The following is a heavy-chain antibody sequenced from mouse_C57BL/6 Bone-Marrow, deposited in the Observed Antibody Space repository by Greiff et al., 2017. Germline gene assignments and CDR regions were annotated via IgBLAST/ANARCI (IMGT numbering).Heavy chain of an antibody. V-gene: IGHV1-64*01. Sequence: QVQLQQPGAELVKPGASVKLSCKASGYTFTSYWMHWVKQRPGQGLEWIGMIHPNSGSTNYNEKFKSKATLTVDKSSSTAYMQLSSLTSEDSAVYYCASPTGDYYAMDYWGQGTSVTVSS. CDR1: GYTFTSYW. J-gene: IGHJ4*01. CDR3: ASPTGDYYAMDY. CDR2: IHPNSGST.